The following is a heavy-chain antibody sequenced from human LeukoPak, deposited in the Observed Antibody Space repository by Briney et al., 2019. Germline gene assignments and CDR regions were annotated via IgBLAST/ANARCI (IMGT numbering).Heavy chain of an antibody. CDR2: IYYSGST. CDR1: GVSISSYY. V-gene: IGHV4-59*01. Sequence: SETLSLTCTVSGVSISSYYWSWIRQPPGKGLEWVGYIYYSGSTNYNPSLKSRVTISVDVSKNQFSLKLSSVTAADTAVYYCARVPLSLFGTDYGYYGMDVWGQGTTVTVSS. D-gene: IGHD4-17*01. CDR3: ARVPLSLFGTDYGYYGMDV. J-gene: IGHJ6*02.